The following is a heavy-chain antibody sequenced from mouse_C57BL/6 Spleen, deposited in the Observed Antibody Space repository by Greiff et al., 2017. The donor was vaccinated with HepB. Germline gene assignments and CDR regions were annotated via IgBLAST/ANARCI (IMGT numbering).Heavy chain of an antibody. Sequence: QVQLQQSGAELVRPGTSVKVSCKASGYAFTNYLIEWVKQRPGQGLEWIGVINPGSGGTNYNEKFKGKATLTADKSSSTAYMQLSSLTSEDSAVYFCARSMHYGSSYGFAYWGQGTLVTVSA. CDR2: INPGSGGT. D-gene: IGHD1-1*01. CDR1: GYAFTNYL. CDR3: ARSMHYGSSYGFAY. V-gene: IGHV1-54*01. J-gene: IGHJ3*01.